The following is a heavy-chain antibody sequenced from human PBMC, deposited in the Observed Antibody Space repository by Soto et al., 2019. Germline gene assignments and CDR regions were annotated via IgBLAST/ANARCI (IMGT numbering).Heavy chain of an antibody. D-gene: IGHD3-10*01. CDR2: INRGKGAA. J-gene: IGHJ4*02. Sequence: QVHLVQSGAEVKKPGASVRISCKASGYTLSRYAMNWVRQAPGQGLEWMGWINRGKGAARSSSTFQARLTITRDTSANTVFMDLTGLKVEDTAVYYCVREGARFAGDYWGPGTLVTVS. V-gene: IGHV1-3*01. CDR3: VREGARFAGDY. CDR1: GYTLSRYA.